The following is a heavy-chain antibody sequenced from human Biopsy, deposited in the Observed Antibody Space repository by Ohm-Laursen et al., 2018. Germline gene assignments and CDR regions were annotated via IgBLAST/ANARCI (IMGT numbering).Heavy chain of an antibody. CDR3: ARARIKTSGVLIPETYYFDS. J-gene: IGHJ4*02. CDR1: GDSVTKYY. V-gene: IGHV4-59*02. D-gene: IGHD3-3*01. Sequence: SDTLSLTCVVSGDSVTKYYWSWIRQPPGKGLEWIGHIYYSVMTNYDPSLKSRITMSLDRSKSQVSLRMNSVTAADTAVYYCARARIKTSGVLIPETYYFDSWGQGTLVTVSS. CDR2: IYYSVMT.